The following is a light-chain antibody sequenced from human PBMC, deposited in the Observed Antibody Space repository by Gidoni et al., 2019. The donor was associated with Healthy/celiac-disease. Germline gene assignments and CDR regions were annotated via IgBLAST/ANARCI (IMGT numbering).Light chain of an antibody. J-gene: IGKJ1*01. CDR3: MQARQPWT. CDR1: QRLLHSTGYNY. Sequence: DIVMTQSPLTMPVTTGETASISCRSSQRLLHSTGYNYLDWYLQQPGQAPQLLIYLVSHRASGVPDRFSGSGSGTDFTLNISRVEAEDVGIYYCMQARQPWTFGQGTKVEIK. V-gene: IGKV2-28*01. CDR2: LVS.